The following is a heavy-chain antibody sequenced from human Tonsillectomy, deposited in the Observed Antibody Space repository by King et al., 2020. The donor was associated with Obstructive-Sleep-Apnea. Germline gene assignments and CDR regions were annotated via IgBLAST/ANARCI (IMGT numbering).Heavy chain of an antibody. D-gene: IGHD3-22*01. CDR2: IDNSGRII. J-gene: IGHJ3*02. CDR3: ARGRDMIIVVNAFDI. Sequence: VQLVESGGGLVQPGGSLRLSCAASGFTFNTYSMNWVRQAPGKGLGWVSYIDNSGRIIHYADSVKGRLTISSDNAKNSLYLQMNRLRAEETAVYYCARGRDMIIVVNAFDIWGQGTMVTVSS. CDR1: GFTFNTYS. V-gene: IGHV3-48*04.